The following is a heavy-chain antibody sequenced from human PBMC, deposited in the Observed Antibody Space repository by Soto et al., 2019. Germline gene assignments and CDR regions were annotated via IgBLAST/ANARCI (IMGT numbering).Heavy chain of an antibody. V-gene: IGHV3-73*01. J-gene: IGHJ6*02. CDR1: GFTFSGSA. CDR3: TRQRLYYYGSGSYYAPHYYYGMDV. Sequence: GGSLRLSCAASGFTFSGSAMHWVRQASGKGLEWVGRIRSKANSYATAYAASVKGRFTISRDDSKNTAYLQMNSLKTEDTAVYYCTRQRLYYYGSGSYYAPHYYYGMDVWGQGTTVTVSS. CDR2: IRSKANSYAT. D-gene: IGHD3-10*01.